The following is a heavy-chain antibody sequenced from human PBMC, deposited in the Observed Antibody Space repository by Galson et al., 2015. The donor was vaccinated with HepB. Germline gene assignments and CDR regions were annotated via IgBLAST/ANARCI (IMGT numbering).Heavy chain of an antibody. Sequence: SLRLSCAGSGFTFSTYWMSWVRQAPGKGLEWVANINQDGSEEFYVDSVKGRFIISRDNAKNSLFLQMNSLRAEDTAVYYCARALGAPDFDFWGQGTLVTVSS. CDR3: ARALGAPDFDF. D-gene: IGHD1-26*01. CDR1: GFTFSTYW. J-gene: IGHJ4*02. CDR2: INQDGSEE. V-gene: IGHV3-7*03.